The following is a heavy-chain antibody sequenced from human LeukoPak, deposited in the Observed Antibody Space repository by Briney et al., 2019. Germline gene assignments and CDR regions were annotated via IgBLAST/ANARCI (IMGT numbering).Heavy chain of an antibody. D-gene: IGHD5-24*01. V-gene: IGHV3-23*01. CDR1: GFTVSSNY. J-gene: IGHJ4*02. Sequence: GGSLRLSCAASGFTVSSNYMSWVRQAPGKGLEWVSAISGSGGTTFYADSVKGRFTISRDNSKNTLYLQVNSLRAADTAIYYCAKVQEMDTILPPFHYWGQGTLVTVSS. CDR2: ISGSGGTT. CDR3: AKVQEMDTILPPFHY.